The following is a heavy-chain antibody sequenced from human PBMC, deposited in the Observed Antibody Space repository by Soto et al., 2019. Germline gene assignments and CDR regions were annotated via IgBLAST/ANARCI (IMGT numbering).Heavy chain of an antibody. Sequence: SETLSLTCTVSGGSISSYYWSWIRQPPGKRLEWIGYIYYSGSTNYNPSLKSRVTISVDTSKNQFSLKLSSVTAADTAVYYCARRYFFDCWGQGTLVTVSS. CDR3: ARRYFFDC. V-gene: IGHV4-59*01. J-gene: IGHJ4*02. CDR1: GGSISSYY. D-gene: IGHD3-9*01. CDR2: IYYSGST.